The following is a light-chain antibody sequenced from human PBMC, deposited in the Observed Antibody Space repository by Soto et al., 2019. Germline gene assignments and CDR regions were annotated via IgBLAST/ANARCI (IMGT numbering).Light chain of an antibody. Sequence: EIVLTQPPGSLSFAPGERSTRCCRASQSVSSNYLAWYQQKPGQAPRLLIYGASSRATGIPARFSGSGSGTDFTLTISSLQAEDVAVYYCQQYYGSPLTFGGGTKVDI. CDR2: GAS. CDR3: QQYYGSPLT. V-gene: IGKV3-20*01. CDR1: QSVSSNY. J-gene: IGKJ4*01.